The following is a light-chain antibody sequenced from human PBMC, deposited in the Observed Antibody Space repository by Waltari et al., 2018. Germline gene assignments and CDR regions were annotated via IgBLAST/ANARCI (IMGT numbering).Light chain of an antibody. CDR2: GAS. CDR3: HQYHNWPLT. CDR1: QSIGTN. J-gene: IGKJ3*01. Sequence: EIVMTQSPATLSVSPGDRATLSCRASQSIGTNLAWYQPKPGQAPKLLIYGASTRATGIPARFSGSASGTEFTLTITSLQSEDFEVYYCHQYHNWPLTFGPGTRVDIK. V-gene: IGKV3-15*01.